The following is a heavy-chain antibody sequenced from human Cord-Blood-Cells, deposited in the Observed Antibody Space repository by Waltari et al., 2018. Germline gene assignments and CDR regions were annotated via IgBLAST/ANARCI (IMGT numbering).Heavy chain of an antibody. J-gene: IGHJ6*02. Sequence: QVQLVPSGAEVKKPGASVQVSCKASGYTFTGYYMHWVRQAPGQGLGGTGWINPNSGSTNYAQKFQGWVTMTRDTSISTAYMELSRLRSDDTAVYYCARGQRITIFGVVILYYYYGMDVWGQGTTVTVSS. CDR1: GYTFTGYY. V-gene: IGHV1-2*04. CDR2: INPNSGST. CDR3: ARGQRITIFGVVILYYYYGMDV. D-gene: IGHD3-3*01.